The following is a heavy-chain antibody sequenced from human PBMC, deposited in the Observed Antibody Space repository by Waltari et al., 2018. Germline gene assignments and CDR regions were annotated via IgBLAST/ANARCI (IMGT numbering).Heavy chain of an antibody. CDR2: IYHSGST. V-gene: IGHV4-38-2*01. D-gene: IGHD2-2*03. CDR1: GYSISSGYY. CDR3: ARVMDRSFDL. J-gene: IGHJ2*01. Sequence: QVQLQESGPGLVKPSETLSLTCAVSGYSISSGYYWGWIRQPPGKGLEWIGRIYHSGSTYYHPSLKSRVTISVDTSKNQFSLKLSSVTAADTAVYYCARVMDRSFDLWGRGTLVTVSS.